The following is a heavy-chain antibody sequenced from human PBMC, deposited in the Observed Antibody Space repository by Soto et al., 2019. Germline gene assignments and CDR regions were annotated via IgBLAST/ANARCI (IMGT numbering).Heavy chain of an antibody. D-gene: IGHD4-17*01. CDR3: AKEDRVTTGGHFDY. CDR2: ISGSGVST. CDR1: GFTLSSNA. V-gene: IGHV3-23*01. Sequence: GGSLRLSCAASGFTLSSNAMNRVRQAPGKGLEWVTAISGSGVSTYYADSVKGRFTISRDSSKNTLYLQMNSLRAEDTAVYYCAKEDRVTTGGHFDYWGQGTLVTVSS. J-gene: IGHJ4*02.